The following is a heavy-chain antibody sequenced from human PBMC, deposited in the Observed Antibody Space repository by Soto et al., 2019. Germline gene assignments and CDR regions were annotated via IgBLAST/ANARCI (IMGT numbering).Heavy chain of an antibody. CDR3: VKSPGIFNGYLDL. J-gene: IGHJ4*02. D-gene: IGHD3-9*01. Sequence: PGGSLRLSCSASGFTFSSYAMHWVRQAPGKGLEYVSAISSNGDSTYYADSVKGRFTISRDNSWNTLYLQMSSLRAEDTAVYYCVKSPGIFNGYLDLWGQGPLVTVSS. CDR1: GFTFSSYA. CDR2: ISSNGDST. V-gene: IGHV3-64D*06.